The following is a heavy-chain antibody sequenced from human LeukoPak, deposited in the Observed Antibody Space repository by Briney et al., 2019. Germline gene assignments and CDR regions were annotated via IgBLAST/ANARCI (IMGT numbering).Heavy chain of an antibody. V-gene: IGHV3-23*01. CDR3: AKGERGIDY. J-gene: IGHJ4*02. CDR1: GYTFSSYA. D-gene: IGHD7-27*01. Sequence: GGSLRLSCADSGYTFSSYAMRWVRETPGKGLEWVSAISGSGGSTYYADSVKGRFTISRDNSKNTLFLQMNSLRVEDTAPYYCAKGERGIDYWGQGTLVTVSS. CDR2: ISGSGGST.